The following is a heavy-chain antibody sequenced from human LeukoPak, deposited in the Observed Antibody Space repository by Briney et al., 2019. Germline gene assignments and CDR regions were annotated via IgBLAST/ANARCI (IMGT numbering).Heavy chain of an antibody. CDR2: ISAYNGNT. J-gene: IGHJ4*02. D-gene: IGHD3-10*01. CDR3: ARDRQRITMVRGVIITDAGY. CDR1: GYTFTGYY. Sequence: SVKVSCKASGYTFTGYYMHWVRQAPGQGLEWMGWISAYNGNTNYAQKLQGRVTMTTDTSTSTAYMELRSLRSDDTAVYYCARDRQRITMVRGVIITDAGYWGQGTLVTVSS. V-gene: IGHV1-18*04.